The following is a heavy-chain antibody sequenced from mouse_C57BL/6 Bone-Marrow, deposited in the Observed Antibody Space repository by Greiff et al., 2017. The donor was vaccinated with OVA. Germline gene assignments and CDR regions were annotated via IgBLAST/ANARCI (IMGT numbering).Heavy chain of an antibody. CDR2: IDPSDSYT. V-gene: IGHV1-69*01. D-gene: IGHD1-1*01. CDR3: ARIPPITTVVAEYFDV. J-gene: IGHJ1*03. Sequence: QVQLQQPGAELVMPGASVKLSCKASGYTFTSYWMHWVKQRPGQGLEWIGEIDPSDSYTNYNQKFKGKSTLTVDKSSSTAYMQLSSLTSEDSAVYYCARIPPITTVVAEYFDVWGTGTTVTVSS. CDR1: GYTFTSYW.